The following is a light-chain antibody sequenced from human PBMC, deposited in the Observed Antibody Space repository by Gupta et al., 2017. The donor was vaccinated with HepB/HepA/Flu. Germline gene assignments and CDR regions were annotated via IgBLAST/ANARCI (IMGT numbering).Light chain of an antibody. CDR3: CSYTSSSTLV. CDR1: SSDVGSSNR. J-gene: IGLJ3*02. Sequence: SALPQPPSVSGSPGQSVTISCTGTSSDVGSSNRVSWYRQPPGTAPKFMIYEVSKRPSGVPDRFSGSKSGNTASLTISGLQAEDEADYYCCSYTSSSTLVFGGGTKVTVL. CDR2: EVS. V-gene: IGLV2-18*02.